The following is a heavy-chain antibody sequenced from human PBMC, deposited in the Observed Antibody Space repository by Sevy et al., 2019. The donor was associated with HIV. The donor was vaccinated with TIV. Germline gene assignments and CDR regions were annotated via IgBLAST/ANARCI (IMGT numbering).Heavy chain of an antibody. V-gene: IGHV4-39*01. D-gene: IGHD5-18*01. CDR3: AQGNLDTAPYDAFDI. Sequence: SETLSLTCTVSGSSISSSSYYWGWIRQPPGKGLEWIGSIYYSGSTYYNPSLKSRVTISVDTSKNQFSLKLSSVTAADTAVYYCAQGNLDTAPYDAFDIWGQGTMVTVSS. CDR2: IYYSGST. J-gene: IGHJ3*02. CDR1: GSSISSSSYY.